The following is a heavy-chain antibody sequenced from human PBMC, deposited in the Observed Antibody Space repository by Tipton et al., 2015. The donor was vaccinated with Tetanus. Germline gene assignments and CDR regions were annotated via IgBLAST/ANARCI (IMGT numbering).Heavy chain of an antibody. CDR3: ARTRIAAAGNDAFDI. CDR2: INPNSGGT. D-gene: IGHD6-13*01. Sequence: QSGPEVKKPGASVKVSCKASGYTFTGYYMHWVRQAPGQGLEWMGRINPNSGGTNYAQKFQGRVTMTRDTSISTAYMELSRLRSGDTVVYYCARTRIAAAGNDAFDIWGQGTMVTVSS. V-gene: IGHV1-2*05. CDR1: GYTFTGYY. J-gene: IGHJ3*02.